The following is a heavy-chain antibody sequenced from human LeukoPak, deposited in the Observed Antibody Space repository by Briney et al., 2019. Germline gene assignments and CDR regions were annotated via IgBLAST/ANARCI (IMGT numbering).Heavy chain of an antibody. CDR1: GFTFSDYY. Sequence: GGSLRLSRAASGFTFSDYYMSWIRQAPGKGLEWVSYISSSGSTIYYADSVKGRFTISRDNAKNSLYLQMNSLRAEDTAVYYCARAPGYCSSSSCYLSFDYWGQGTLVTVSS. V-gene: IGHV3-11*04. J-gene: IGHJ4*02. CDR3: ARAPGYCSSSSCYLSFDY. CDR2: ISSSGSTI. D-gene: IGHD2-2*03.